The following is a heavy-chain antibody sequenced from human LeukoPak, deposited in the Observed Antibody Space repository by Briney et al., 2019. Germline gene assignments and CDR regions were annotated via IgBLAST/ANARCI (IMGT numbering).Heavy chain of an antibody. CDR1: GYTFTSYA. D-gene: IGHD6-13*01. CDR2: INTNTGNP. CDR3: ARGISSSWYGLWDY. J-gene: IGHJ4*02. Sequence: PEASVKVSCKASGYTFTSYAMNWVRQAPGQGLEWMGWINTNTGNPTYAQGFTGRFVFSLDTSVSTAYLQISSLKAEDTAVYYCARGISSSWYGLWDYWGQGTLVTVSS. V-gene: IGHV7-4-1*02.